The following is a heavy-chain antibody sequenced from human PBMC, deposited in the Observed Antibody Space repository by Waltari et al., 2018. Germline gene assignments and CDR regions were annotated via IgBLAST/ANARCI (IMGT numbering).Heavy chain of an antibody. Sequence: EVQLVESGGTLVQPGGSLRLSCAVSGLTFSRFWMMWVRQAPGKGLEWVANINQDGSEKHYVDSVKGRFTISRDNAKNSLSLQMNSLRAEDTAVYYCASGGHVDYCGQGTLVTVSS. CDR2: INQDGSEK. CDR3: ASGGHVDY. V-gene: IGHV3-7*01. J-gene: IGHJ4*02. CDR1: GLTFSRFW.